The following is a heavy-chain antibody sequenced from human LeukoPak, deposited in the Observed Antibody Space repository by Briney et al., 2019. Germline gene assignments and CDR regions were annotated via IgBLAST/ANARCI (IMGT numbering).Heavy chain of an antibody. V-gene: IGHV5-51*01. Sequence: GESLMISCKGSGYSFTSYWIGWVRQMPGKGLEWMGIIYPGDSVTRYSPSFQGQVTISADKSISTAYLQWSSLKASDTAMYYCARVIAAAMGAFDIWGQGTMVTVSS. CDR3: ARVIAAAMGAFDI. CDR2: IYPGDSVT. CDR1: GYSFTSYW. J-gene: IGHJ3*02. D-gene: IGHD6-13*01.